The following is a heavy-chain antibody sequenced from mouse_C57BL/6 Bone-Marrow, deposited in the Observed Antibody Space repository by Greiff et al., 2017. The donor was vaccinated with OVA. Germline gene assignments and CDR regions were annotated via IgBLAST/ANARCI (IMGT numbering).Heavy chain of an antibody. V-gene: IGHV5-9-1*02. CDR2: ISSGGDYI. D-gene: IGHD1-1*01. Sequence: EVKLMESGEGLVKPGGSLKLSCAASGFTFSSYAMSWVRQTPEKRLEWVAYISSGGDYIYYADNVKGRFTISRDNARNTLYLQMSSLKSEDTAMYYCTCDSGSPSVWGTGTTVTVSS. J-gene: IGHJ1*03. CDR1: GFTFSSYA. CDR3: TCDSGSPSV.